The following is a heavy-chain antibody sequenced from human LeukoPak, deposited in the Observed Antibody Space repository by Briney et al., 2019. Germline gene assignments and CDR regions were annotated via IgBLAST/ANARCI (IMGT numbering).Heavy chain of an antibody. V-gene: IGHV1-2*02. CDR2: INPNSGGT. CDR1: GYTFTSYY. J-gene: IGHJ6*03. CDR3: ARDPLAAAGTVLYYYYYMDV. Sequence: ASVKVSCKASGYTFTSYYMHWVRQAPGQGLEWMGWINPNSGGTNYAQKFQGRVTMTRDTSISTAYMEPSRLRSDDTAVYYCARDPLAAAGTVLYYYYYMDVWGKGTTVTISS. D-gene: IGHD6-13*01.